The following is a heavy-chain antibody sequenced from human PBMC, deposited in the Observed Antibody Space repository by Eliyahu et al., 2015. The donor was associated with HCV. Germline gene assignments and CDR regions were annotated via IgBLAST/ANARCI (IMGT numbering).Heavy chain of an antibody. V-gene: IGHV3-74*03. D-gene: IGHD1-1*01. CDR1: GFTFSTYW. CDR2: INTDGSAT. J-gene: IGHJ3*02. Sequence: EVQLVESGGGLVQPGGSLRLSCAASGFTFSTYWMNWVRQVPGKGLMWVSRINTDGSATSYADSVKGRFTISRDNAKNILYLQMNSLRAEDTALYYCAKDLIWNALDSWGRGTMVTVSS. CDR3: AKDLIWNALDS.